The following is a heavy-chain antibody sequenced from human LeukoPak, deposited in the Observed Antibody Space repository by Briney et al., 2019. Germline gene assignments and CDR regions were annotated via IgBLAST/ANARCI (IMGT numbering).Heavy chain of an antibody. CDR2: VKQDGSEK. CDR1: GFTFSSYW. J-gene: IGHJ5*02. CDR3: ARPYSSSWYGWFDP. Sequence: AGTLRLSCAASGFTFSSYWMSWVRQPPPTGLEWAANVKQDGSEKYYVDSVRGRFTISRDNAKNSLYLQMNSLRAEDTAVYYCARPYSSSWYGWFDPWGQGTLVTVSS. D-gene: IGHD6-13*01. V-gene: IGHV3-7*04.